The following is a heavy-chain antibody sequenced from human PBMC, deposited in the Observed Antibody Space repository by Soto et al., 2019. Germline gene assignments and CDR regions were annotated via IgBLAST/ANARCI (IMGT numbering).Heavy chain of an antibody. CDR1: GFTFSSDT. Sequence: WSLRLSCAASGFTFSSDTMNWVRQAPGKGLEWVSSISGTSSYIYYADSVKGRFTISRDNAKNSLYLQMNSLRAEDTALYYCARDALDYGDYDYAFDIWGQGTMVTV. D-gene: IGHD4-17*01. V-gene: IGHV3-21*01. CDR2: ISGTSSYI. CDR3: ARDALDYGDYDYAFDI. J-gene: IGHJ3*02.